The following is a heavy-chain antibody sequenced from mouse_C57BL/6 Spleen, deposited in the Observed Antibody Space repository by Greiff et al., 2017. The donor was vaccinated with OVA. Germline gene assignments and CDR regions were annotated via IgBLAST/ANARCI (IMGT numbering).Heavy chain of an antibody. D-gene: IGHD2-5*01. CDR3: AKTYYSSLYAMDY. Sequence: VQLQQSGPGLVQPSQSLSITCTVSGFSLTSYGVHWVRQSPGKGLEWLGVIWRGGSTDYNAAFMSRLSITKDNSKRQVFFKMNSLQADDTAIYYCAKTYYSSLYAMDYWGQGTSVTVSS. CDR1: GFSLTSYG. CDR2: IWRGGST. V-gene: IGHV2-5*01. J-gene: IGHJ4*01.